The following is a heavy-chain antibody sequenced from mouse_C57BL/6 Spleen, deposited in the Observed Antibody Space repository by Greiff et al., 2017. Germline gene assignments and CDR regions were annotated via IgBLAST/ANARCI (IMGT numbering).Heavy chain of an antibody. V-gene: IGHV1-81*01. J-gene: IGHJ1*03. Sequence: QVQLQQSGAELARPGASVKLSCKASGYTFTSYGISWVKQRTGQGLEWIGEIYPRSGNTYYNEKFKGKATLTADKSSSTAYMELRSLTSEDSAVYFCARSWVYYYGSSPYWYFDVWGTGTTVTVSS. D-gene: IGHD1-1*01. CDR3: ARSWVYYYGSSPYWYFDV. CDR2: IYPRSGNT. CDR1: GYTFTSYG.